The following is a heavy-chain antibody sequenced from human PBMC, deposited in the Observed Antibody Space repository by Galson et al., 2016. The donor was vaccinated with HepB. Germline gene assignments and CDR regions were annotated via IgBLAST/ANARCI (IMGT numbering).Heavy chain of an antibody. V-gene: IGHV4-31*03. Sequence: TLSLTCTVSGGSISSSGYYWSWLRQHPGKGLEWIAYIYYTGSTYYNPSLRGRVTISQDTSKNQFSLRLDSVTAADTAVYFCARDNPGPTSSSSSVGAFDSWGQGILVTISS. D-gene: IGHD6-6*01. CDR3: ARDNPGPTSSSSSVGAFDS. CDR2: IYYTGST. J-gene: IGHJ4*02. CDR1: GGSISSSGYY.